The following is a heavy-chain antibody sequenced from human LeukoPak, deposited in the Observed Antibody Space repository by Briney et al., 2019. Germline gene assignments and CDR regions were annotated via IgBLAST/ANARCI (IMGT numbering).Heavy chain of an antibody. Sequence: PSETLSLTCAVYGGSFSGYYWSWIRQPPGKGLEWIGEINHSGSTNYNPSLKSRVTMSVDTSKKQFSLKLSSVTAADTAVYYCARGLNYYDSSGYYYGDAFDIWGQGTMVTVSS. J-gene: IGHJ3*02. CDR2: INHSGST. D-gene: IGHD3-22*01. CDR1: GGSFSGYY. CDR3: ARGLNYYDSSGYYYGDAFDI. V-gene: IGHV4-34*01.